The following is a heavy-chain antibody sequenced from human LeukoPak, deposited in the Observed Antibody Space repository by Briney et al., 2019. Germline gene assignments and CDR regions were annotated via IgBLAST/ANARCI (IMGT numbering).Heavy chain of an antibody. Sequence: SETLSLTCTVSGGSISSYYWSWIRQPAGKGPEWMGRIYASGSTNYNPSLKSRVTMSVDTSKNQFSLKLSSVTAADTAVYYCARGQQWLVPFDYWGQGILVTVSS. J-gene: IGHJ4*02. CDR1: GGSISSYY. CDR2: IYASGST. CDR3: ARGQQWLVPFDY. V-gene: IGHV4-4*07. D-gene: IGHD6-19*01.